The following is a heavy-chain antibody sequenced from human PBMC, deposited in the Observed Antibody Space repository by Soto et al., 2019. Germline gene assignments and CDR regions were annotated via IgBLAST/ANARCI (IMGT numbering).Heavy chain of an antibody. CDR3: AGSTGCYWFDP. CDR2: INHSGST. CDR1: GGSFSGYY. Sequence: PSETLSLTCAVYGGSFSGYYWSWIRQPPGKGLEWIGEINHSGSTNYNPSLKSRVTISVDTSKNQFSLKLSSVTAADTAVYYCAGSTGCYWFDPWGQGTLVTVSS. J-gene: IGHJ5*02. D-gene: IGHD6-19*01. V-gene: IGHV4-34*01.